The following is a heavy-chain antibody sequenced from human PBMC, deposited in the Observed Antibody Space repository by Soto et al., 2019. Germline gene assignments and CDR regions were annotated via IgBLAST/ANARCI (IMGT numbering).Heavy chain of an antibody. CDR3: AKMVGATLVDY. CDR2: IHHSGST. D-gene: IGHD1-26*01. J-gene: IGHJ4*02. CDR1: GASISSTSSGDW. V-gene: IGHV4-4*02. Sequence: QVQLQESGPELVKPSGTLSLTCTVSGASISSTSSGDWWTWVRQPPGKGLEWIGEIHHSGSTNYNPSLKSRVTMSVDKSKNQFSLRLSSVTAADTAVYYCAKMVGATLVDYWGQGTLVTVSS.